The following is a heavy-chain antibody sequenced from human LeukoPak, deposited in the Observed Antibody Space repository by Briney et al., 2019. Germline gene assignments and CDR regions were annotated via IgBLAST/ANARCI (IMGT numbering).Heavy chain of an antibody. CDR1: GYTFTGYY. V-gene: IGHV1-2*06. D-gene: IGHD3-22*01. J-gene: IGHJ5*02. CDR3: ARDPYYYDSSGYSFHP. CDR2: INPNSGGT. Sequence: ASVKVSCKASGYTFTGYYMHCVRQAPGQGLEWMGRINPNSGGTNYAQKFQGRVTMTRDTSISTAYTELSSVRSDDTAMYYCARDPYYYDSSGYSFHPWGQGTLVTVSS.